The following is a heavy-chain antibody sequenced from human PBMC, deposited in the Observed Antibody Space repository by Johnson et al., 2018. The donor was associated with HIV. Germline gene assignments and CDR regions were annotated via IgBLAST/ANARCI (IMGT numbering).Heavy chain of an antibody. J-gene: IGHJ3*02. Sequence: VQLVESGGGLVQPGRSLRLSCAASGFTFDDYAMHWVRQAPGKGLEWVSGISWNSGSIGYADSVKGRFTISRDNAKNSLYLQMNSLRAEDTALYYCAIDRVGAVPDAFDIWGQGTMVTVSS. V-gene: IGHV3-9*01. CDR3: AIDRVGAVPDAFDI. CDR1: GFTFDDYA. D-gene: IGHD1-26*01. CDR2: ISWNSGSI.